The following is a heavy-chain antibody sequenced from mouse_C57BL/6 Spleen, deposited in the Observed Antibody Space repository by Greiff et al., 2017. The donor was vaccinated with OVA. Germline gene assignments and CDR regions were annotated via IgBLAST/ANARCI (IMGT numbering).Heavy chain of an antibody. J-gene: IGHJ2*01. Sequence: EVQLQQSGPELVKPGASVKISCKASGYTFTDYYMNWVKQSHGKSLEWIGDINPNNGGTSYNQKFKGKATLTVDKSSSTAYMELRSLTSEDSAVYYCAREPGGFDYWGQGTTLTVSS. CDR1: GYTFTDYY. CDR2: INPNNGGT. CDR3: AREPGGFDY. V-gene: IGHV1-26*01.